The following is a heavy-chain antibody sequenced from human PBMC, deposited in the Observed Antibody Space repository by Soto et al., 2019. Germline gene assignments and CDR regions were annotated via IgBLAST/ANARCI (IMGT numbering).Heavy chain of an antibody. Sequence: GGSLRLSCAASGFTFSSYGMHWVRQAPGKGLEWVAVIWYDGSNKYYADSVKGRFTISRDNSKNTLYLQMNSLRAEDTAVYYCAREKGDSDAFEIWGQGTMVTVAS. CDR1: GFTFSSYG. J-gene: IGHJ3*02. D-gene: IGHD2-21*02. CDR3: AREKGDSDAFEI. CDR2: IWYDGSNK. V-gene: IGHV3-33*01.